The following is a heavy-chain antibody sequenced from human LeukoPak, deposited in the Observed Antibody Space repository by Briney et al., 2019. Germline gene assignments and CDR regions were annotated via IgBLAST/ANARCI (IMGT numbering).Heavy chain of an antibody. V-gene: IGHV3-48*03. J-gene: IGHJ6*03. CDR2: LSSSGSAF. CDR1: GFTFRSYE. CDR3: ARGYYDFWSGQDYYYYMDV. D-gene: IGHD3-3*01. Sequence: GGSLTLSCEDSGFTFRSYEMNWVRQAPGKGLEWIAYLSSSGSAFSYADSVRGRFTIARDNAKNSVYLEMNSLRADDTAVYYCARGYYDFWSGQDYYYYMDVWGKGTTVTVSS.